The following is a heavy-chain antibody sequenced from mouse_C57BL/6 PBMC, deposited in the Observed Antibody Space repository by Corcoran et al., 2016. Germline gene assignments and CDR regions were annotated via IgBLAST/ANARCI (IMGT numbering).Heavy chain of an antibody. Sequence: EVQLQQSGPELVKPGASVKISCKASGYTFTAYYMNWVKQSHGKSLEWIGDINPNNGGTSYNQKFKGKATLTVDKSSSTAYMELRSLTSEDSAVYYCAPLGAYWGQGTLVTVSA. D-gene: IGHD6-1*01. V-gene: IGHV1-26*01. CDR3: APLGAY. CDR2: INPNNGGT. J-gene: IGHJ3*01. CDR1: GYTFTAYY.